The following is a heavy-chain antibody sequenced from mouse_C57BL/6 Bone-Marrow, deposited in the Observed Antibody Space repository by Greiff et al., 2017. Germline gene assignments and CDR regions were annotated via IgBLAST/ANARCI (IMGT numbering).Heavy chain of an antibody. CDR1: GYTFTDYE. D-gene: IGHD4-1*01. CDR3: TREEDWDGPRYFDY. CDR2: IDPETGGT. J-gene: IGHJ2*01. Sequence: QVQLQQSGAELVRPGASVTLSCKASGYTFTDYEMHWVKQTPVHGLEWIGAIDPETGGTAYNQKFKGKAILTADKSSSTAYMELRSLTSEDSAVYYGTREEDWDGPRYFDYWGQGTTLTVSS. V-gene: IGHV1-15*01.